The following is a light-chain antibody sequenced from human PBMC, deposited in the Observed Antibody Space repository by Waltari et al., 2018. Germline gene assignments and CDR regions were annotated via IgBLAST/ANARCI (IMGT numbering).Light chain of an antibody. CDR3: TSYTTSVTWV. CDR2: EVT. Sequence: QSALPQPASVSASPEQSIAISCPRPRRDIGGPNSLSWYQQHPGKAPKLVILEVTTRPSGVSNRFSGSKSGNTASLTISGLQAEDEADYYCTSYTTSVTWVFGGGTKVTVL. J-gene: IGLJ3*02. CDR1: RRDIGGPNS. V-gene: IGLV2-14*01.